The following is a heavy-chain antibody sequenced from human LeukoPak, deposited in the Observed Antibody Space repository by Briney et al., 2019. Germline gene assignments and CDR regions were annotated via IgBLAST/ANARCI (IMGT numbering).Heavy chain of an antibody. CDR3: ARGGIAAAGTFDY. J-gene: IGHJ4*02. CDR1: GFTFSSYS. Sequence: GGSLRLSCAASGFTFSSYSMNWVRQAPGKGLEWVSSISSSSSYIYYADSVKGRFTISRDNAKNSLYLQMNSVRAEDTAVYYCARGGIAAAGTFDYWGQGTLVTVSS. V-gene: IGHV3-21*01. D-gene: IGHD6-13*01. CDR2: ISSSSSYI.